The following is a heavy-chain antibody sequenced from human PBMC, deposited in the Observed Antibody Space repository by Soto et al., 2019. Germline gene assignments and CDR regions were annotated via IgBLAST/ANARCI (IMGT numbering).Heavy chain of an antibody. J-gene: IGHJ6*02. V-gene: IGHV5-10-1*01. CDR1: GYSFTSYW. Sequence: GESLRISCKGSGYSFTSYWISWVRQMPGKGLEWMGRIDPSDSYTNYSPSFQGHVTISADKSISTAYLQWSSLKASDTAMYYCALYDFWSGYYSSYYGMDVWGQGTTVTVSS. D-gene: IGHD3-3*01. CDR3: ALYDFWSGYYSSYYGMDV. CDR2: IDPSDSYT.